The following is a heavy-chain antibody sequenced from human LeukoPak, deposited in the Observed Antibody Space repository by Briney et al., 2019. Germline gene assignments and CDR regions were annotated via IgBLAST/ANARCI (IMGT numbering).Heavy chain of an antibody. D-gene: IGHD3-10*01. V-gene: IGHV1-18*01. CDR3: AREYYGSGSARLDS. Sequence: ASVKVSCKAPGGTFSTNAISWVRQAPGQGLEWMGWISAYNGNTNYAQKLQGRVTMTTDTSTSTAYMELRSLRSDDTAVYYCAREYYGSGSARLDSWGQGTLVTVSS. J-gene: IGHJ4*02. CDR2: ISAYNGNT. CDR1: GGTFSTNA.